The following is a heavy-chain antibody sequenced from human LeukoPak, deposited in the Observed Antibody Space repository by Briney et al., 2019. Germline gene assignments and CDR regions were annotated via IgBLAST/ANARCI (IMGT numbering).Heavy chain of an antibody. CDR2: IKPKTEGGTT. CDR1: GFTFTSAW. V-gene: IGHV3-15*01. J-gene: IGHJ4*02. CDR3: TRGHYGR. Sequence: GSLRLSCAASGFTFTSAWMNWVRQAPGKGLEWVGHIKPKTEGGTTDHAAPVKGRFTISRDDSKSTLHLQMDSLKTEDTAVYFCTRGHYGRWGQGTLVTVSS. D-gene: IGHD3-10*01.